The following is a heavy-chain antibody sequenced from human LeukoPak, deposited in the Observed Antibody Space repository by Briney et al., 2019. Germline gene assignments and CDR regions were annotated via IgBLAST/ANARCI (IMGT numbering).Heavy chain of an antibody. V-gene: IGHV3-23*01. CDR2: ISGSGGST. Sequence: PGGSLRLSCAASGFTFSSYAMSWVRQAPGKGLEWVSAISGSGGSTYYADSVKGRFTISRDNSKNTLYLQMNSLRAEDTAVYYCANPPFYYYDSSGYYYDYWGQGTLVTVSS. J-gene: IGHJ4*02. D-gene: IGHD3-22*01. CDR3: ANPPFYYYDSSGYYYDY. CDR1: GFTFSSYA.